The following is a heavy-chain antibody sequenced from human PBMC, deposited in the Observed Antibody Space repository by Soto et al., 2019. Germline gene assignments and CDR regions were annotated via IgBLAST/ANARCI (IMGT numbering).Heavy chain of an antibody. CDR2: LSGSGDKT. CDR1: GFTFSSYA. CDR3: AKDPSRGYSYAYGMGGFDY. Sequence: HPGGSLRLSCVASGFTFSSYAMSWVRQSPGKGLEWVSTLSGSGDKTYYPDSVKGRFTISRDNSKNTLYLEMNSLRAEDTAVYYCAKDPSRGYSYAYGMGGFDYWGQGTLVTVSS. D-gene: IGHD5-18*01. J-gene: IGHJ4*02. V-gene: IGHV3-23*01.